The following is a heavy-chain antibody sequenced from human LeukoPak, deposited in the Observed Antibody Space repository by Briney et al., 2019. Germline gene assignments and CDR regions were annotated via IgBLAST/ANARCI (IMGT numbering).Heavy chain of an antibody. D-gene: IGHD1-26*01. CDR2: VSNSGDAT. CDR1: GFTFSRYA. V-gene: IGHV3-23*01. J-gene: IGHJ4*02. CDR3: AKDLGIVGATGGC. Sequence: PGGSLRLSCAASGFTFSRYAMSWVRQAPGKGLEWVSGVSNSGDATYYADFVKGRFTIARDNSKNTRYLQMNSLRAEDTAVYYCAKDLGIVGATGGCWGQGTLVTVSS.